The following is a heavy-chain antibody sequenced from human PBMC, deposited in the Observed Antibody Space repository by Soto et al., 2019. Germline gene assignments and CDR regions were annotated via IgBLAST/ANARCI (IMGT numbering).Heavy chain of an antibody. V-gene: IGHV1-18*01. Sequence: GASVKVSCKASGYTFTSYGISWVRQAPGQGLEWMGWISAYNGNTNYAQKLQGRVTMTTDTSTSTAYMELRSLRSDDTAVYYCARSVGIAVAGTTRDYWGQGTLVTVSS. J-gene: IGHJ4*02. D-gene: IGHD6-19*01. CDR2: ISAYNGNT. CDR3: ARSVGIAVAGTTRDY. CDR1: GYTFTSYG.